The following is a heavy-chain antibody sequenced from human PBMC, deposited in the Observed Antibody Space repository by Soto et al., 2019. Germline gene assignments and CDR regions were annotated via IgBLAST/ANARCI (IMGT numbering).Heavy chain of an antibody. CDR2: ISISGSTV. CDR3: AIVTSGTLDY. D-gene: IGHD1-1*01. V-gene: IGHV3-48*02. CDR1: GFIFSDFS. Sequence: EVQLVESGGSLVQPGGSLRLSCAASGFIFSDFSMTWVRQAPGKGLEWVSYISISGSTVYYADSVKGRFTISRDNAKNSLYLQMNSLRDEDTAAYYCAIVTSGTLDYWGQGTLVTVSS. J-gene: IGHJ4*02.